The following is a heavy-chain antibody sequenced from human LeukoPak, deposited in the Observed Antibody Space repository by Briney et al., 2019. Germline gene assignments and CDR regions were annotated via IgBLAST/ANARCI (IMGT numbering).Heavy chain of an antibody. CDR3: AKTDCTSSSCYTIDY. V-gene: IGHV3-23*01. CDR1: GFTFSYYA. CDR2: ISDSGSDT. J-gene: IGHJ4*02. Sequence: GGSLRLSCAASGFTFSYYAMSWVRQAPGKGLEWVSVISDSGSDTSYADSGRGRFTISRDNSKNTLYLQMNSLRAEDTAVYYCAKTDCTSSSCYTIDYWGQGTLVTVSS. D-gene: IGHD2-2*02.